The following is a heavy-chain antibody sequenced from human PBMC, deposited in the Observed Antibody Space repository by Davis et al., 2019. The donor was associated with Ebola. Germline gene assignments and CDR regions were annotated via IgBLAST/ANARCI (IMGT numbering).Heavy chain of an antibody. D-gene: IGHD1-1*01. CDR1: GGSISSGGYY. CDR3: AIRRRGYYFDY. CDR2: IYYSGST. Sequence: PSETLSLTCTVSGGSISSGGYYWSWIRQHPGKGLEWIGYIYYSGSTYYSPSLKSRVTISVDTSKNQFSLKLSSVTAADTAVYYCAIRRRGYYFDYWGQGTLVTVSS. J-gene: IGHJ4*02. V-gene: IGHV4-31*03.